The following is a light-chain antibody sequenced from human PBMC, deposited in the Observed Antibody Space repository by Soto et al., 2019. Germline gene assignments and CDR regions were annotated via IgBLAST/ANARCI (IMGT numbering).Light chain of an antibody. CDR1: SSDVGGYNF. Sequence: QSALTQPASVSGSPGQSITISCTGTSSDVGGYNFVSWYQHYPGKAPKLIIYEVSNRPSGVSNRFSASKSGNTASLTISGLQAEDEADYYCSSYTNSSTLVGFGGGTKVTVL. J-gene: IGLJ2*01. CDR3: SSYTNSSTLVG. CDR2: EVS. V-gene: IGLV2-14*01.